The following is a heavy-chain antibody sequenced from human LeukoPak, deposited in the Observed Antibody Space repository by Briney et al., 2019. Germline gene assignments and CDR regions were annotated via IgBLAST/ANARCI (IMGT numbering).Heavy chain of an antibody. V-gene: IGHV3-9*01. J-gene: IGHJ3*02. Sequence: PGGSLRLSCAVSGFTFDDYAMHWVRQAPGKGLEWVSGISWNSGSIGYADSVKGRFTISRDNAKNSLYLQMNSLRAEDTALYYCAKDRGRYGDYLGGDAFDIWGQGTMVTVSS. CDR2: ISWNSGSI. D-gene: IGHD4-17*01. CDR1: GFTFDDYA. CDR3: AKDRGRYGDYLGGDAFDI.